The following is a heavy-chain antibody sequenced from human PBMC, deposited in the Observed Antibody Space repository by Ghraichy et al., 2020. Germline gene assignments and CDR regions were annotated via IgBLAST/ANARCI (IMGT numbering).Heavy chain of an antibody. D-gene: IGHD6-13*01. V-gene: IGHV3-30*02. Sequence: GESLNISCAASGFTFSSYGMHWVRQAPGRGLEWLAFIHHDGSRAYYSHSVNGRFTVSRDNSKNTLYLQMNSLRVEDTAVLYCAKDTLAAYGTRAWDYWGQGMLVTVSS. CDR2: IHHDGSRA. J-gene: IGHJ4*02. CDR3: AKDTLAAYGTRAWDY. CDR1: GFTFSSYG.